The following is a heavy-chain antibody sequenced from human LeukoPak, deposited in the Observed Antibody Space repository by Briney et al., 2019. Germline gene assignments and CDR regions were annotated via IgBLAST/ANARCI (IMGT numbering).Heavy chain of an antibody. CDR2: IYYSGST. D-gene: IGHD1-26*01. CDR3: ARSGTLSLDY. CDR1: GGSISRSSYY. V-gene: IGHV4-39*01. J-gene: IGHJ4*02. Sequence: SETLSLTCTVSGGSISRSSYYWGWIRQPPGKGLEWIGSIYYSGSTYYHPSLKSRITISVDTSKNQFSLKLSSVTAADTAVYYCARSGTLSLDYWGQGTLVTVSS.